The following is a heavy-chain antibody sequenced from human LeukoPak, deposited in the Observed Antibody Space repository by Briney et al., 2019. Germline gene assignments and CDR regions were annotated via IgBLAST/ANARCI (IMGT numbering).Heavy chain of an antibody. CDR2: INHSGST. CDR1: GGSFSGYY. V-gene: IGHV4-34*01. Sequence: SETLSLTCAVYGGSFSGYYWSWIRQPPGKGLEWIGEINHSGSTNYNPSLKSRVTISVDTSKNQFSLKLSSVTAADTAVYYCARRRVVVPAPIKDYYYYGMDVWGQGTTVTVSS. CDR3: ARRRVVVPAPIKDYYYYGMDV. J-gene: IGHJ6*02. D-gene: IGHD2-2*01.